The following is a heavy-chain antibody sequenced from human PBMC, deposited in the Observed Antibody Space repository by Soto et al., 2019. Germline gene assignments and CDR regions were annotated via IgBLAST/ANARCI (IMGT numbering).Heavy chain of an antibody. V-gene: IGHV4-4*07. Sequence: PSETLSLTCTVSGGPISTYYWSWIRQPAGKGLEWIGRIDTSGNTNYNPSLKSRVTMSVDTSKKQFSLKLTSATAADTAVYYCARYSSNWFQTEGMDVWGQGTTVTVSS. J-gene: IGHJ6*02. CDR1: GGPISTYY. CDR3: ARYSSNWFQTEGMDV. CDR2: IDTSGNT. D-gene: IGHD6-13*01.